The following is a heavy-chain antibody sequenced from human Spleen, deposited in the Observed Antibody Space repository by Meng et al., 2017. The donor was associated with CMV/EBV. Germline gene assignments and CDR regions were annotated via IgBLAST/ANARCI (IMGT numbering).Heavy chain of an antibody. CDR3: AKAPSRTTYYFDY. CDR1: GFSFSNYA. D-gene: IGHD1-1*01. CDR2: ISGSGGGT. V-gene: IGHV3-23*01. Sequence: ASGFSFSNYAMNWVRQAPGKGLEWVSGISGSGGGTYYADSVKGRFTISRDNSKNTLYLQMNSLRAEDTAVYYCAKAPSRTTYYFDYWGQGTLVTVSS. J-gene: IGHJ4*02.